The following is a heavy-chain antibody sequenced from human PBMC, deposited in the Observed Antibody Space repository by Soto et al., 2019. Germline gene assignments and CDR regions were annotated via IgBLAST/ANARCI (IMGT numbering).Heavy chain of an antibody. CDR1: GFTFSSYS. CDR2: ISSTGSTI. Sequence: PGGSLRLSCAASGFTFSSYSMNWVRQAPGKGLEWVSYISSTGSTIFYADSVKGRFTISRDNAKNSLYLQMNSLRAEDTAVYYCARDRRGIAAAGSHFDYWGQGNLVTFSS. J-gene: IGHJ4*02. V-gene: IGHV3-48*01. D-gene: IGHD6-13*01. CDR3: ARDRRGIAAAGSHFDY.